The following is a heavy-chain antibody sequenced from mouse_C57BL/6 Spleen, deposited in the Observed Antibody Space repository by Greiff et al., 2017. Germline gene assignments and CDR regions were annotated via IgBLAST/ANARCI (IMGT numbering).Heavy chain of an antibody. Sequence: EVKVVESGEGLVKPGGSLKLSCAASGFTFSSYAMSWVRQTPEKRLEWVAYISSGGDYIYYADTVKGRFTISRDNARNTLYLQMSSLKSEDTAMYYCTRLYGSSHPAWFAYWGQGTLVTVSA. CDR3: TRLYGSSHPAWFAY. CDR2: ISSGGDYI. CDR1: GFTFSSYA. D-gene: IGHD1-1*01. V-gene: IGHV5-9-1*02. J-gene: IGHJ3*01.